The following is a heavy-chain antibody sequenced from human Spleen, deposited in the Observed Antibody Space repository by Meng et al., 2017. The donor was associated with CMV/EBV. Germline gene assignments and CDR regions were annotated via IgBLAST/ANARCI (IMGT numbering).Heavy chain of an antibody. J-gene: IGHJ5*02. CDR2: MNPNSDNT. Sequence: SGYTFNSYDINWVRQATGQGLEWMGWMNPNSDNTGYAQKFQGRVTMTRNTSISTAYMELSSLRSEDTAVYYCARGYDFWSGYYEGFDPWGQGTLVTVSS. V-gene: IGHV1-8*01. D-gene: IGHD3-3*01. CDR3: ARGYDFWSGYYEGFDP. CDR1: GYTFNSYD.